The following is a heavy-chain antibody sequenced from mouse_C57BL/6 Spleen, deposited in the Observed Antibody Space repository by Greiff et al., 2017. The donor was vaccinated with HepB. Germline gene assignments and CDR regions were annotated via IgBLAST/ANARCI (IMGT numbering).Heavy chain of an antibody. D-gene: IGHD2-14*01. CDR2: ISSGSSTI. V-gene: IGHV5-17*01. Sequence: DVHLVESGGGLVKPGGSLKLSCAASGFTFSDYGMHWVRQAPEKGLEWVAYISSGSSTIYYADTVKGRFTISRDNAKNTLFLQMTSLRSEDTAMYYCARRDIGAMDYWGQGTSVTVSS. CDR3: ARRDIGAMDY. J-gene: IGHJ4*01. CDR1: GFTFSDYG.